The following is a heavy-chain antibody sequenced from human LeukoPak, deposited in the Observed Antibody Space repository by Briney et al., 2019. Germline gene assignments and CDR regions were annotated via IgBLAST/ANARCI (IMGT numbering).Heavy chain of an antibody. V-gene: IGHV4-61*01. CDR1: GGSVSSGSYY. D-gene: IGHD3-16*02. Sequence: SETLSLTCTVSGGSVSSGSYYWSWIRQPPGKGLEWIGYIYYSGSTNYNPSLKSRVTISVDTSKNQFSLKLSSVTAADTAVYYYARAPYRDDAFDIWGQGTMVTVSS. CDR3: ARAPYRDDAFDI. CDR2: IYYSGST. J-gene: IGHJ3*02.